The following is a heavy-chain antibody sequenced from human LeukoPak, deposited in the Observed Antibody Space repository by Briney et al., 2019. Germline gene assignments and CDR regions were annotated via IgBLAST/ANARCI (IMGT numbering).Heavy chain of an antibody. Sequence: SETLSLTCTVSGYSISSGYYWGWIRQPPGKGLEWIGSIYHSGSTYYSPSLKSRVTISVDTSKNQFSLKLSSVTAADTAVYYCARARGYCSSNSHECNWFDPWGQGTLATVSS. V-gene: IGHV4-38-2*02. CDR3: ARARGYCSSNSHECNWFDP. CDR1: GYSISSGYY. CDR2: IYHSGST. D-gene: IGHD2-2*01. J-gene: IGHJ5*02.